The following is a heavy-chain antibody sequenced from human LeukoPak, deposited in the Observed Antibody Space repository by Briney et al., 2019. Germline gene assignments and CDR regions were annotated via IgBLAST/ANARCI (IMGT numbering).Heavy chain of an antibody. CDR2: IYHSGTT. V-gene: IGHV4-38-2*01. D-gene: IGHD3-22*01. Sequence: PSETLSLTCAVSGYSISSGYYWGWIRQPPGKGLEWIVSIYHSGTTYYNPSLKSRVTISVDTSKNQFSLKLTSVTAADTAVYYCARAYYFDDSGGYVYFDYWGQGTLVTVSS. CDR3: ARAYYFDDSGGYVYFDY. CDR1: GYSISSGYY. J-gene: IGHJ4*02.